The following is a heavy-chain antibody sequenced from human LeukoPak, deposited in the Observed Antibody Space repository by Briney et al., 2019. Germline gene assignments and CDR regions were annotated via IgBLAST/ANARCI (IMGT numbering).Heavy chain of an antibody. J-gene: IGHJ4*02. CDR3: TSSGYYPLPDY. Sequence: SVKVSCKASGGTFSSYAISWVQQAPGQGLEWMGGIIPIFGTANYAQKFQGRVTITADESTSTAYMELSSLRSEDTAVYYCTSSGYYPLPDYWGQGTLVTVSS. V-gene: IGHV1-69*13. D-gene: IGHD3-22*01. CDR1: GGTFSSYA. CDR2: IIPIFGTA.